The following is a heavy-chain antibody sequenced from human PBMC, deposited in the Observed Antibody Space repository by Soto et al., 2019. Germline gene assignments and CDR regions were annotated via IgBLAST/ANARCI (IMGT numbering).Heavy chain of an antibody. CDR3: ARSYYDLGELSLGDY. CDR2: INPSGGST. V-gene: IGHV1-46*03. Sequence: QVQLVQSGAEVKKPGASVKVSCKASGYTFTSYYMHWVRQAPGQGLEWMGIINPSGGSTSYAQKFQGRVTMTRDTSTSTVYMELSSLRSEDTAVYYCARSYYDLGELSLGDYWGQGTLVTVSS. D-gene: IGHD3-16*02. J-gene: IGHJ4*02. CDR1: GYTFTSYY.